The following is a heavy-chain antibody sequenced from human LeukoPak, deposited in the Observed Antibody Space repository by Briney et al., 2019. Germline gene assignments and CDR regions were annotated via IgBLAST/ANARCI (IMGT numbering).Heavy chain of an antibody. Sequence: EASVKVSCKASGYTFTSYGISWVRQAPGQGLEWMGGIIPIFGTANYAQKFQGRVTITADESTSTAYMELSSLRSEDTAVYYCASLYSYGSGKYDYWGQGTLVTVSS. V-gene: IGHV1-69*13. CDR3: ASLYSYGSGKYDY. CDR1: GYTFTSYG. CDR2: IIPIFGTA. J-gene: IGHJ4*02. D-gene: IGHD5-18*01.